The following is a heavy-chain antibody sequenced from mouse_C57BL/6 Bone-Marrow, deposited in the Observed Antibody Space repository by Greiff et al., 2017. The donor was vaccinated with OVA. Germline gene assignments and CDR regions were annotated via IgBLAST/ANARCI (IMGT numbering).Heavy chain of an antibody. D-gene: IGHD2-3*01. V-gene: IGHV5-6*01. J-gene: IGHJ4*01. Sequence: EVKLVESGGDLVKPGGSLKLSCAASGFTFSSYGMSWVRQTPDKRLEWVATISSGGSYTYYPDSVKGRFTISRDNAKNTLYLQMSSLNTEDTAMYYCASLVYGGYYDCAMDYWGQGTSVTVSS. CDR2: ISSGGSYT. CDR3: ASLVYGGYYDCAMDY. CDR1: GFTFSSYG.